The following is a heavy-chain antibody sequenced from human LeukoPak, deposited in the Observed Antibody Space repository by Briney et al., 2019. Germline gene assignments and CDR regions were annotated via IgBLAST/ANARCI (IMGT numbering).Heavy chain of an antibody. J-gene: IGHJ4*02. Sequence: PGGSLRLSCAASGFTFNSYCMSWVRQAPGKGPKWVANIKQDGSETYYVDSVRGRFTISRDNAKNSLYLQMNSLRAEDTAVYYCARFHSAYDFEGFDYWGQGTLVTVSS. CDR2: IKQDGSET. CDR1: GFTFNSYC. CDR3: ARFHSAYDFEGFDY. D-gene: IGHD5-12*01. V-gene: IGHV3-7*03.